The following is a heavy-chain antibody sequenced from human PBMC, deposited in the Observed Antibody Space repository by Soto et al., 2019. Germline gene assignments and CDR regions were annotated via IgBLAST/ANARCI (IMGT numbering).Heavy chain of an antibody. V-gene: IGHV3-49*04. CDR1: GFTFGDYA. J-gene: IGHJ6*02. CDR3: AGSILAAARGRYYYFGMDA. CDR2: IRSKRYGETT. Sequence: GGSLRLSCTASGFTFGDYAMSWVRQAPGKGLEWVGFIRSKRYGETTEYAASVKGRFTISRVDSKNIAYLQMNSLKTEDTAVYYCAGSILAAARGRYYYFGMDAWGQGTTVTVSS. D-gene: IGHD6-13*01.